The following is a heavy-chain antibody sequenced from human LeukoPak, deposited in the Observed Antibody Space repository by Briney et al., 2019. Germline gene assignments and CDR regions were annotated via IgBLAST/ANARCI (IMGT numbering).Heavy chain of an antibody. CDR1: GGTFSSYA. D-gene: IGHD1-7*01. CDR2: IIPIFGTA. CDR3: ARDLVNWNYSFAGDATASFDP. J-gene: IGHJ5*02. Sequence: KISCKASGGTFSSYAISWVRQAPGQGLEWMGRIIPIFGTANYAQKFQGRVTITTDESTSTAYMELSSLRSEDTAVYYCARDLVNWNYSFAGDATASFDPWGQGTLVTVSS. V-gene: IGHV1-69*05.